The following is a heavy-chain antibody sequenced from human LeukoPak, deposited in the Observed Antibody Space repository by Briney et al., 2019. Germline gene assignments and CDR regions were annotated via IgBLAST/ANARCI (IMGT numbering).Heavy chain of an antibody. D-gene: IGHD1-26*01. CDR2: ISSSSSYI. Sequence: PGGSLRLSCAASGFTSSSYSMNWVRQAPGKGLEWVSSISSSSSYIYYTDSVKGRFTISRDNAKNSLFLQMNSLRAEDTAVYYCAKGEKYSGRVFDCWGQGTLVTVSS. V-gene: IGHV3-21*01. CDR3: AKGEKYSGRVFDC. CDR1: GFTSSSYS. J-gene: IGHJ4*02.